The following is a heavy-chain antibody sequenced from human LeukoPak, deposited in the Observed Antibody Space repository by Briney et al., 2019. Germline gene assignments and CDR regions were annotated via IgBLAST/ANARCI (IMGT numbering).Heavy chain of an antibody. Sequence: ASVKVSCKASGGTFSSYAISWVRQAPGQGLEWMGGIIPIFGTANYAQKFQGRVTITADESTSTAYMELSSLRSEDTAVYYCARWQGAADAFDIWGQGTMVTVSS. CDR2: IIPIFGTA. J-gene: IGHJ3*02. D-gene: IGHD6-13*01. CDR3: ARWQGAADAFDI. V-gene: IGHV1-69*13. CDR1: GGTFSSYA.